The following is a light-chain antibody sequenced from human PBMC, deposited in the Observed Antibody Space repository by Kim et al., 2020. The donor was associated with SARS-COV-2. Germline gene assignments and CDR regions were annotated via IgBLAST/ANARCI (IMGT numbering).Light chain of an antibody. V-gene: IGKV1-5*03. CDR1: QSISDR. CDR3: QQYYSPSTT. CDR2: KAS. J-gene: IGKJ1*01. Sequence: DIQMTQSPSTLSASVGDRVTITCRASQSISDRLAWHQLKPGKAPKLLIYKASNLERGVPSRFSGSGSGTEFTLTISSLQPDDFGTYYRQQYYSPSTTFGQGTKVDIK.